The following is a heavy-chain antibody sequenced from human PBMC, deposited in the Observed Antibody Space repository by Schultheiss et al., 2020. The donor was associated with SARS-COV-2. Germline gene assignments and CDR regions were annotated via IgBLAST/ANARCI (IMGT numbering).Heavy chain of an antibody. CDR3: ARVVPAPLSGYYGMDV. V-gene: IGHV4-59*12. Sequence: SETLSLTCAVYGGSFSGYYWSWIRQPPGKGLELIGYIYYSGSTNYNPSLKSRVTISVDTSKNQFSLKLSSVTAADTAVYYCARVVPAPLSGYYGMDVWGQGTTVTVSS. CDR2: IYYSGST. J-gene: IGHJ6*02. CDR1: GGSFSGYY. D-gene: IGHD2-2*01.